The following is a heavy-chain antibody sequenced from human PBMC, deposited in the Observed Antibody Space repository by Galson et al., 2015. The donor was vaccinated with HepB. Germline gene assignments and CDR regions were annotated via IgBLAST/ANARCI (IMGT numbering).Heavy chain of an antibody. CDR1: GYTLTGLS. CDR2: FDPEDGET. Sequence: SVKVSCKVSGYTLTGLSMHWVRQTPGKGLEWMGGFDPEDGETIYAQKFQGRVTMTEDTSTDTAHMELSSLRSEDTAVYYCATSSGYDTFLDYWGQGTLVTVSS. D-gene: IGHD2/OR15-2a*01. J-gene: IGHJ4*02. V-gene: IGHV1-24*01. CDR3: ATSSGYDTFLDY.